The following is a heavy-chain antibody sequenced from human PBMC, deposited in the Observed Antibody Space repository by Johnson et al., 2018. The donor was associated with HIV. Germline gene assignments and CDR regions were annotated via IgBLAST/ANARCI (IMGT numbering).Heavy chain of an antibody. J-gene: IGHJ3*02. D-gene: IGHD3-10*01. V-gene: IGHV3-30*18. CDR1: GFTFSSYG. CDR3: AKCGDADAFDI. CDR2: ISYDGSNK. Sequence: VQLVESGGGVVQPGRSLRLSCAASGFTFSSYGMHWVRQAPGKGLEWVAVISYDGSNKYYADSVKGRFTISRDNSKNTLYLQMNSLGAEDTAVYYCAKCGDADAFDIWGQGTMVTVSS.